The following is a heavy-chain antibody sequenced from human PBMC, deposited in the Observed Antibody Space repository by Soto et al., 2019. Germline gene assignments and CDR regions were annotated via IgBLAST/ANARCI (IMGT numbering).Heavy chain of an antibody. CDR2: IIPIFGTA. CDR1: GGTFSSYA. D-gene: IGHD2-15*01. V-gene: IGHV1-69*01. Sequence: VQLVQSGAEVKQPGSSVKVSCKASGGTFSSYAISWVRQAPGQGLEWMGGIIPIFGTANYAQKFQGRVTITADESTSTAYMELSSLRSEDTAVYYCARVHCSGGSCANWFDPWGQGTLVTVSS. J-gene: IGHJ5*02. CDR3: ARVHCSGGSCANWFDP.